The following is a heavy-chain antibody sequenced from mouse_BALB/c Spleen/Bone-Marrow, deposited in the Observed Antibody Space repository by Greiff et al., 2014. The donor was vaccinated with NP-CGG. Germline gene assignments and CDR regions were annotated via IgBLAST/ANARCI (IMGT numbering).Heavy chain of an antibody. V-gene: IGHV1-80*01. D-gene: IGHD1-1*01. CDR2: IYPGDGDT. CDR3: ARDYYGSRYYSDY. J-gene: IGHJ2*01. Sequence: QVQLQQSGAELVRPGSSVKISCKASGYAFSSYWMNWGKQRPGQGLEGIGQIYPGDGDTNYNGKFKGKATLTADKSSSTAYMQLSSLTSEDSAVYFCARDYYGSRYYSDYWGQGTTLTVSS. CDR1: GYAFSSYW.